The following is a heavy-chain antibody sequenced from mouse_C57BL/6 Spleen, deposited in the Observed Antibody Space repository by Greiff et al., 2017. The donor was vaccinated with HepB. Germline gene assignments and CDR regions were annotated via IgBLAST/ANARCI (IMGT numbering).Heavy chain of an antibody. CDR2: IYPRSGNT. CDR3: ARSGYYGSRAWYFYV. J-gene: IGHJ1*03. V-gene: IGHV1-81*01. CDR1: GYTFTSYG. Sequence: VQLQQSGAELARPGASVKLSCKASGYTFTSYGISWVKQRTGQGLEWIGEIYPRSGNTYYNEKFKGKATLTVDKSSSTAYMELRSLTSEDSAVYFCARSGYYGSRAWYFYVWGTGTTVTVSS. D-gene: IGHD1-1*01.